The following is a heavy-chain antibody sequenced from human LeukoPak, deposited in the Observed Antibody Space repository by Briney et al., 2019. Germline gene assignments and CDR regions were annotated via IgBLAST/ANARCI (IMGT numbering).Heavy chain of an antibody. CDR2: IYYSGST. CDR1: GGSISSYY. D-gene: IGHD6-19*01. J-gene: IGHJ4*02. CDR3: ARGTLTVAGLFDY. V-gene: IGHV4-59*01. Sequence: SETLSLTCTVSGGSISSYYWSWIRQPPGKGLEWIGYIYYSGSTNYNPSLKSRVTISVDTSKNQFSLKLSSATAADTAVYYCARGTLTVAGLFDYWGQGTLVTVSS.